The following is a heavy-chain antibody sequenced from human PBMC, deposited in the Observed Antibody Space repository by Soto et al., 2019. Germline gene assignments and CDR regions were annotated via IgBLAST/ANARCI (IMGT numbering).Heavy chain of an antibody. D-gene: IGHD3-3*01. Sequence: GGSLRLSCAASGFIVSDTYMNWARQAPGKGLEWVSVIYRGGDTYYADSVKGRFTISRDNSTVYLQMNNLRAEDTAMYYCAKEGIGGIFGAGGFDPWGQGTLVTVSS. J-gene: IGHJ5*02. CDR2: IYRGGDT. CDR3: AKEGIGGIFGAGGFDP. CDR1: GFIVSDTY. V-gene: IGHV3-53*01.